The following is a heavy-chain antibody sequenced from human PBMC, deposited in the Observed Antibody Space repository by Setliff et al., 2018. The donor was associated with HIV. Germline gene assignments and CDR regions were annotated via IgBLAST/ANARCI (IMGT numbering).Heavy chain of an antibody. CDR2: IIPIFGTA. J-gene: IGHJ6*02. CDR1: GDTFSNYA. V-gene: IGHV1-69*05. D-gene: IGHD2-2*01. Sequence: SVKVSCKTSGDTFSNYAISWVRQAPGQGLEWMGGIIPIFGTASHAQKFQGRVTITTDESTSTAYMELSSLRFEDTAMYYCASAYCSSTGCYVRWGNGMDVWGQGTTVTVSS. CDR3: ASAYCSSTGCYVRWGNGMDV.